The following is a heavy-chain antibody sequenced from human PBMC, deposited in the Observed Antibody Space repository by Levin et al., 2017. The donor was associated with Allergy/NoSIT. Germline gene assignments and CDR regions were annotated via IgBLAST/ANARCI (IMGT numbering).Heavy chain of an antibody. CDR3: ARGVQDYYDSSGHNDAFDI. Sequence: SETLSLTCTVSGGSVSSGSYYWSWIRQPPGKGLEWIGYIYYSGSTNYNPSLKSRVTISVDTSKNQFSLKLSSVTAADTAVYYCARGVQDYYDSSGHNDAFDIWGQGTMVTVSS. J-gene: IGHJ3*02. V-gene: IGHV4-61*01. CDR1: GGSVSSGSYY. D-gene: IGHD3-22*01. CDR2: IYYSGST.